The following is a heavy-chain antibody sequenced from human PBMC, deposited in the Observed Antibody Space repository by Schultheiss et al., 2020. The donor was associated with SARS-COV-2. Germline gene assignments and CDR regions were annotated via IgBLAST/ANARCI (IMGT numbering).Heavy chain of an antibody. CDR1: GFSLSTSGVG. CDR2: IDWDDDK. Sequence: SGPTLVKPTQTLTLTCTFSGFSLSTSGVGVGWIRQPPGKALEWLALIDWDDDKYYSTSLKTRLTISKDTSKNQVVLTMTNMDPVDTATYYCARTENYYDSSGYYSPFDYWGQGTLVTVSS. D-gene: IGHD3-22*01. V-gene: IGHV2-70*01. CDR3: ARTENYYDSSGYYSPFDY. J-gene: IGHJ4*02.